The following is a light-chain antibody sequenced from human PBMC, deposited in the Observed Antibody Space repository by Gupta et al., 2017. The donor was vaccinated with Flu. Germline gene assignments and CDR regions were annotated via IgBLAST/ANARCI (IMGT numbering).Light chain of an antibody. CDR1: SGHSDYA. Sequence: QPVLTQSPSASASLGAPVRITCTLSSGHSDYAVAWHQNQPQKSPRFLMNLNNDGSHIKGDGIPDRFSSSSSGAERYLTISSLQSEDEADYYCQTWGKGRVFGGGTKLTVL. J-gene: IGLJ3*02. CDR3: QTWGKGRV. V-gene: IGLV4-69*01. CDR2: LNNDGSH.